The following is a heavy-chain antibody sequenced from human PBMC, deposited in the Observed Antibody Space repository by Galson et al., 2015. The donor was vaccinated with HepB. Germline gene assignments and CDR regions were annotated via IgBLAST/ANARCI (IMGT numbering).Heavy chain of an antibody. J-gene: IGHJ5*02. V-gene: IGHV3-74*01. CDR2: INSDGRRT. D-gene: IGHD1-14*01. CDR1: GFTFSRYW. Sequence: SLRLSCAASGFTFSRYWMNWVRQAPGKGPVWVSRINSDGRRTYYAGFVEGRFTISRDNAESTLYLQMHSLRAEDTAVYYCITDSGPWGQGTLVTVSS. CDR3: ITDSGP.